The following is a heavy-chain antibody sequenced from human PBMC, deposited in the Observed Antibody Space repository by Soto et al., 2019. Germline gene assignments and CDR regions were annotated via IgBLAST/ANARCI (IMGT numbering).Heavy chain of an antibody. CDR1: RESVTSWG. CDR2: ISAYNGNT. CDR3: ARDGTGSYYFDY. J-gene: IGHJ4*02. D-gene: IGHD1-1*01. Sequence: VSCKASRESVTSWGLGLVRQAPGQGLEWMGWISAYNGNTNYAQKLQGRVTMTTDTSTSTAYMELRSLRSDDTAVYYCARDGTGSYYFDYWGQGTLVTVSS. V-gene: IGHV1-18*01.